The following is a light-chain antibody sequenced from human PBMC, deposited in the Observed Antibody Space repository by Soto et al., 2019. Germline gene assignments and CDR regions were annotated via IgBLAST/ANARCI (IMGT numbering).Light chain of an antibody. V-gene: IGKV1-39*01. CDR1: QSISSY. J-gene: IGKJ2*01. CDR2: AAS. Sequence: DIQMTQSPSTLSGSVGDRVTITCRASQSISSYLNWYQQKPGKAPKLLIYAASSLQSGVPSRFSGSGSGTDFTLTISSLQPEDFATYYCQQSYSTPYTFGQGTKVDI. CDR3: QQSYSTPYT.